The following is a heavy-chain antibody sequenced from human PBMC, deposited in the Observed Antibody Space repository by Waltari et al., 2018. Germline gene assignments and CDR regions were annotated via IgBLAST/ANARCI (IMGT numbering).Heavy chain of an antibody. J-gene: IGHJ5*02. V-gene: IGHV1-46*01. CDR3: NISGAAWFDP. CDR1: GYTFTSYY. Sequence: QVQLVQSGAEVKKPGASVKVSCKASGYTFTSYYMHWVRQAPGQGLEWMGIINTSGGSTRYAQKFQGRVTMTGDTSTSAVYMVLSSLRSEDTAVYYCNISGAAWFDPWGQGTLATVSS. CDR2: INTSGGST. D-gene: IGHD1-26*01.